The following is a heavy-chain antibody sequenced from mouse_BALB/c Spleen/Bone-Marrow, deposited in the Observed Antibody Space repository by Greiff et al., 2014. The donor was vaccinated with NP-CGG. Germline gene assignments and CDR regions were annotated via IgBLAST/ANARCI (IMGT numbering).Heavy chain of an antibody. D-gene: IGHD2-3*01. CDR3: ARASWLLRYYYAMDY. CDR1: GYTFTSYW. CDR2: INPSNGRT. J-gene: IGHJ4*01. Sequence: QVQLQQPGAELVKPGASVKLSCKASGYTFTSYWMHWVKQRPGQGPEWIGEINPSNGRTNYNEKFKSKATLTVDKSSSTAYMQLSSLTSEDSAVYYCARASWLLRYYYAMDYWGQGTSVTVSS. V-gene: IGHV1S81*02.